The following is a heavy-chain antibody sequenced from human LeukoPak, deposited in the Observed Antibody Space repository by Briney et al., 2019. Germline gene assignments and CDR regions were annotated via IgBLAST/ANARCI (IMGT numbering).Heavy chain of an antibody. Sequence: GGSLRLSCSASGFTCNNHWMHWLRQAPGKELVWGSRINTSYTDSVKGRFTISTNNAKNTLNPQINSLRAEDTAVSYCTRGVDAAMILWSDFDIWGQGTMVTVSS. V-gene: IGHV3-74*01. CDR2: INT. CDR3: TRGVDAAMILWSDFDI. CDR1: GFTCNNHW. D-gene: IGHD5-18*01. J-gene: IGHJ3*02.